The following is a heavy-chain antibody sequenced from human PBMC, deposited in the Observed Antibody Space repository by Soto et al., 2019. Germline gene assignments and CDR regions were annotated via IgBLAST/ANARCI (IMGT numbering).Heavy chain of an antibody. J-gene: IGHJ6*03. CDR2: ISYSGNT. V-gene: IGHV4-59*08. CDR1: GGSINTYY. Sequence: QVQLRESPPQLVKPSETLAPTSTTSGGSINTYYWHWILQSPGKGLQLIGYISYSGNTNYSPSLKSRVTISLDTSKQQFSLTLDSLSAADPAVYYCARLPVDYYFYMDVWGKGTAVTVCS. CDR3: ARLPVDYYFYMDV.